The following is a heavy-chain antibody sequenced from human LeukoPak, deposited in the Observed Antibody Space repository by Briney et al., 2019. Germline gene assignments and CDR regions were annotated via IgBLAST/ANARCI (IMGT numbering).Heavy chain of an antibody. Sequence: GGSLRLSCAASGFTFSSYAMHWVRQAPGKGLEWVAVISYDGSNKYYADSVKGRFTISRDNSKNTLYLQMNSLRAEDTAVYYCARDPYYDSSVPYYFDHWGQGTLVTVSS. CDR1: GFTFSSYA. V-gene: IGHV3-30*04. D-gene: IGHD3-22*01. CDR3: ARDPYYDSSVPYYFDH. J-gene: IGHJ4*02. CDR2: ISYDGSNK.